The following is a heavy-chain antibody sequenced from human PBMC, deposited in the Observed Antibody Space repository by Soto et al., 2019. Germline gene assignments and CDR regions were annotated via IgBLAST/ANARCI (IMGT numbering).Heavy chain of an antibody. D-gene: IGHD3-10*01. V-gene: IGHV1-2*02. CDR2: INPSSGGT. Sequence: ASVKVSCKASGYTFTGYYMHWVRQAPGQGLEGMGWINPSSGGTNYAQKFQGRGTMTRDTSISTAYMELRRLRSDDTAVYYCARVLYYGSASDVAYGMDVWGQGTTVTVSS. CDR1: GYTFTGYY. J-gene: IGHJ6*02. CDR3: ARVLYYGSASDVAYGMDV.